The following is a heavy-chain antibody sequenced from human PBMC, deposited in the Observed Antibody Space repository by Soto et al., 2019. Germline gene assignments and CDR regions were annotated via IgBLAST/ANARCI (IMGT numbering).Heavy chain of an antibody. Sequence: QVQLQESGPGLLQPSQTLTLCCTVSGGSISSGGYYWSWIRQHPGKGLEWIGYIYYSGSTYYNPSLKSRVTISVDTSKNQFSLKLSSVTAADTAVYYCARNHDYGDYRGWHTFDYWGQGTLVTVSS. V-gene: IGHV4-31*03. D-gene: IGHD4-17*01. J-gene: IGHJ4*02. CDR2: IYYSGST. CDR1: GGSISSGGYY. CDR3: ARNHDYGDYRGWHTFDY.